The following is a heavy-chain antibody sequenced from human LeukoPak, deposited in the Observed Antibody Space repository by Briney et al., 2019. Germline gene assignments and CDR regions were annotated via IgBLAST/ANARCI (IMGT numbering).Heavy chain of an antibody. CDR1: GFTFSDYY. Sequence: GGSLRLSCAASGFTFSDYYMTWIRQAPGKGLEWVSYITSSSGYTNHADSVKGRFTISRDNAKNSLYLQMNSLRAEDTAVYYCARGEGLMADYRGQGTLVTVSS. V-gene: IGHV3-11*05. CDR3: ARGEGLMADY. J-gene: IGHJ4*02. CDR2: ITSSSGYT. D-gene: IGHD2-8*01.